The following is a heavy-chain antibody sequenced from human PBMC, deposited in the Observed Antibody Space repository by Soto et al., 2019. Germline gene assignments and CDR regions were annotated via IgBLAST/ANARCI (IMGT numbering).Heavy chain of an antibody. CDR1: GDYIHVGGYY. J-gene: IGHJ5*02. D-gene: IGHD2-2*01. Sequence: PSETLSLTCSVSGDYIHVGGYYWTWIRQRPGKGLEWMGYIYYTGKTYYNPSLESRLTMSLDRSQNQFSLRLTSVTAADTAVYFCGRDLTSNANCIDPWGQGTLVTVSS. V-gene: IGHV4-30-4*01. CDR2: IYYTGKT. CDR3: GRDLTSNANCIDP.